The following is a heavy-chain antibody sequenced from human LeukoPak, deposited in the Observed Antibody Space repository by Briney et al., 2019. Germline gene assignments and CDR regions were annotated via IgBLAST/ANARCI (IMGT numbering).Heavy chain of an antibody. J-gene: IGHJ4*02. V-gene: IGHV3-30*04. CDR1: GFTFSSYA. CDR2: ISYDGSNK. CDR3: ARDLTFDGG. D-gene: IGHD3-9*01. Sequence: PGGSLRLSFAAPGFTFSSYAMHWVRQAPGKGLEWVAVISYDGSNKYYADSVKGRFTISRDNSKNTLYLQMNSLRAEDTAVYYCARDLTFDGGWGQGTLVTVSS.